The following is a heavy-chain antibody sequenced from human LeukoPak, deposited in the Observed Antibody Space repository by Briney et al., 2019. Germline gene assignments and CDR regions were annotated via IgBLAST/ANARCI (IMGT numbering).Heavy chain of an antibody. J-gene: IGHJ4*02. CDR1: GFTFSRYW. V-gene: IGHV3-30-3*01. CDR2: ISYDGTNT. D-gene: IGHD1-1*01. Sequence: RPGGSLRLSCAASGFTFSRYWMHWVRQAPGKGLEWVAVISYDGTNTYYADSEKGRFTISRDNSKNTLYLQMNSLRAEDTAVYYCARVATEADYWGQGTLVTVSS. CDR3: ARVATEADY.